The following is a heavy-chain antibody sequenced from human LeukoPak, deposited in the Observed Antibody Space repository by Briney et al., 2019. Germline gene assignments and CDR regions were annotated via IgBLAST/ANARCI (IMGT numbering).Heavy chain of an antibody. J-gene: IGHJ4*02. CDR2: ISSDGSNK. Sequence: PGGSLRLSCAASGFTFSSYAMSWVRQAPGKGLEWVAGISSDGSNKDYADSVKGRFTISRDNSKNTLYLQMNSLRAEDTAVYYCAKAAYCTSTSCHFSGYAQRPLDSWGQGTLVTVSS. D-gene: IGHD2-2*01. CDR3: AKAAYCTSTSCHFSGYAQRPLDS. CDR1: GFTFSSYA. V-gene: IGHV3-30*18.